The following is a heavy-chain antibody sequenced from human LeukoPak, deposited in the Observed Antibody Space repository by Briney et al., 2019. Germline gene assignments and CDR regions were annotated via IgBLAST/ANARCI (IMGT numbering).Heavy chain of an antibody. CDR2: INPNSGGT. CDR3: ARRGAHFDY. Sequence: ASVKVSCKASGYSFTGYYMHWVRQAPGQGLEWMGWINPNSGGTNYAQKFQGRVTMTRDTSISTVHMELSRLISDDTAVYYCARRGAHFDYWGQGTLVAVSS. CDR1: GYSFTGYY. J-gene: IGHJ4*02. V-gene: IGHV1-2*02. D-gene: IGHD4-17*01.